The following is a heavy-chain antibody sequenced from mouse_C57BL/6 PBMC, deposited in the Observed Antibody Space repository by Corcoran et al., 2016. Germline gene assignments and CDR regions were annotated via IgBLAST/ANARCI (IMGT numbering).Heavy chain of an antibody. CDR3: ARYGPAGAMDY. D-gene: IGHD1-1*01. CDR2: INPNNGGT. V-gene: IGHV1-26*01. J-gene: IGHJ4*01. CDR1: GYTFTDYY. Sequence: EVQLQQSGPELVKPGASVKISCKASGYTFTDYYMNWVKQSHGKSLEWIGDINPNNGGTSYNQKFKGKATLTVDKSSSTAYMELRSLTSEDSAVYYCARYGPAGAMDYWGQGTSVTVSS.